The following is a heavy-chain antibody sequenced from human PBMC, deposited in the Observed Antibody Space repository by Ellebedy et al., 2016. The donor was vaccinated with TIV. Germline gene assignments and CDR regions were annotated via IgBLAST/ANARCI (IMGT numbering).Heavy chain of an antibody. Sequence: GESLKISXAASGFTFRSYWMSWVRQAPGKGLEWVANIKEDGSEKYYVDSVKGRFTVSRDNAQNSLSLQMNSLRVEDTAVYYCVREQRGPAFWGQGTLVTVSS. J-gene: IGHJ4*02. CDR2: IKEDGSEK. V-gene: IGHV3-7*01. D-gene: IGHD6-25*01. CDR3: VREQRGPAF. CDR1: GFTFRSYW.